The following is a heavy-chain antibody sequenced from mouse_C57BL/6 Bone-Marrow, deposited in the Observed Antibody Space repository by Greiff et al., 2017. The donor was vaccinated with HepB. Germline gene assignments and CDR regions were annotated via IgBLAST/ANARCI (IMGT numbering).Heavy chain of an antibody. CDR1: GFSLSTSGMG. Sequence: VKLVESGPGILQSSQTLSLTCSFSGFSLSTSGMGVSWIRQPSGKGLEWLAHIYWDDDKRYNPSLKSRLTISKDTSRNQVFLKITSVDTADTATYYCARSIYYGNYEAVFLDYWGQGTTLTVSS. CDR3: ARSIYYGNYEAVFLDY. J-gene: IGHJ2*01. D-gene: IGHD2-1*01. CDR2: IYWDDDK. V-gene: IGHV8-12*01.